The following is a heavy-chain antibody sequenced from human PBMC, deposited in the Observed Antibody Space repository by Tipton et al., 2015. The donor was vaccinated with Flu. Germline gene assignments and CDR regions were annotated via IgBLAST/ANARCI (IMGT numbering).Heavy chain of an antibody. J-gene: IGHJ4*02. CDR1: GASISSGSYY. Sequence: TLSLTCTVSGASISSGSYYWAWIRQPPGKGLEWVGSVYYSGTTYYNPSLKSRVIISVDTSKNQFSLKVSSVTAAATAVYYCARVLVVAATPFDYWGQGILVIVS. CDR3: ARVLVVAATPFDY. D-gene: IGHD2-15*01. CDR2: VYYSGTT. V-gene: IGHV4-39*07.